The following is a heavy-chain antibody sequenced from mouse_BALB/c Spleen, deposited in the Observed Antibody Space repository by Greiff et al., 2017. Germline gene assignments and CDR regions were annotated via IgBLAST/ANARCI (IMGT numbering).Heavy chain of an antibody. CDR2: ISSGGST. J-gene: IGHJ4*01. CDR1: GLTLRSYA. Sequence: EVKLVESGGGLVKPGGSLKLSCAASGLTLRSYAMSWVRPTPEKRLECVASISSGGSTYYPESVKGSFTISSDNDRNILYLQMSILRSEDTAMYCCTRGPQYGDAMDYWGQGTSVTVSS. V-gene: IGHV5-6-5*01. CDR3: TRGPQYGDAMDY. D-gene: IGHD1-1*01.